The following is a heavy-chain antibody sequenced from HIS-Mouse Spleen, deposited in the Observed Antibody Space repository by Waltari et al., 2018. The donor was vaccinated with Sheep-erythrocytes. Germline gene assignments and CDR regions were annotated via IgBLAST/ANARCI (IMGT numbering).Heavy chain of an antibody. V-gene: IGHV3-30*18. J-gene: IGHJ2*01. CDR1: GFTFSSYG. D-gene: IGHD1-1*01. CDR2: ISYDGSNK. Sequence: QVQLVESGGGVVQPGRSLRLSCAASGFTFSSYGMHWVRQAPDKGLEWVAVISYDGSNKYYADSVKGRFTISRDNSKNTLYLQMNSLRAEDTAVYYCAKVRTVNYWYFDLWGRGTLVTVSS. CDR3: AKVRTVNYWYFDL.